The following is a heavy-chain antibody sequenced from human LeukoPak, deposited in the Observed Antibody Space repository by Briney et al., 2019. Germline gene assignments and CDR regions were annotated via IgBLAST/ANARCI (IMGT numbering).Heavy chain of an antibody. D-gene: IGHD2-8*01. V-gene: IGHV1-46*01. CDR3: ARPLAPVMLNAFNI. J-gene: IGHJ3*02. Sequence: ASVNVSCKASGYTFTNYYIHWVRQAPGQGLEWMGIINPSGGSTGYAQKFQGRVTMTRDTSTSTVYMELSSLRSEDTAVYYCARPLAPVMLNAFNIWGQGTMVTVSS. CDR2: INPSGGST. CDR1: GYTFTNYY.